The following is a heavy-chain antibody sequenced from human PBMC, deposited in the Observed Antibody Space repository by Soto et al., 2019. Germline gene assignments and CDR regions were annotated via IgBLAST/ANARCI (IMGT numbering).Heavy chain of an antibody. CDR3: ARQGRKVVPAALGDYHYYGMDV. D-gene: IGHD2-2*01. CDR1: GGTFSSYA. Sequence: GASVKVSCKASGGTFSSYAISWVRQAPGQGLEWMGGIIPIFGTANYAQKFQGRVTITADESTSTAYMELSSLRSEDTAVYYCARQGRKVVPAALGDYHYYGMDVWGQGTTVTVSS. CDR2: IIPIFGTA. V-gene: IGHV1-69*13. J-gene: IGHJ6*02.